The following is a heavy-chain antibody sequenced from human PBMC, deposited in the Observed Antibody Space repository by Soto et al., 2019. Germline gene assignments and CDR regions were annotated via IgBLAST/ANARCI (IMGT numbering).Heavy chain of an antibody. V-gene: IGHV5-51*01. CDR1: GYSFTSYW. CDR2: IYPGDSDT. J-gene: IGHJ6*02. CDR3: ARLEDSTTHYYYYGMDV. Sequence: PGESLKISCKGSGYSFTSYWIGWVRQMPGKGLGWMGFIYPGDSDTRYSPSFQGQVTISADKSVSTAYLQWSSLQASDSAMYFCARLEDSTTHYYYYGMDVWGQGTTVTVSS.